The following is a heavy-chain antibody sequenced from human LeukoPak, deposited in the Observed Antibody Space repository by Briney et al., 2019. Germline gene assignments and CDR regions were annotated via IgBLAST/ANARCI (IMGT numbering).Heavy chain of an antibody. Sequence: ASVKVSCKASGYTFTSYGISWVRQAPGQGLEWMGWISAYNGNTNYAQKLQGRVTMTTDTSTSTAYMELRSLRSDDTAVYYCARGYYYDSSGYSDAFGIWGQGTMVTVSS. J-gene: IGHJ3*02. D-gene: IGHD3-22*01. CDR1: GYTFTSYG. V-gene: IGHV1-18*01. CDR2: ISAYNGNT. CDR3: ARGYYYDSSGYSDAFGI.